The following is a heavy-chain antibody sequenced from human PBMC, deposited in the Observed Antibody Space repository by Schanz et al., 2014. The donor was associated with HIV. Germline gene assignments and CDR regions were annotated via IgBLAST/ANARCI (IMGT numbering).Heavy chain of an antibody. Sequence: EVQLVESGGGLVQPGGSLRLSCAASGFTFMRHTMNWVRQAPGKGLEWVANIKQDGSEKYYVDSVKGRFTISRDNAKKSLYLQMNTLRAEDTAVYYCARDRGSGPYYYYGMDVWGQGTTVTVSS. V-gene: IGHV3-7*01. CDR2: IKQDGSEK. CDR1: GFTFMRHT. CDR3: ARDRGSGPYYYYGMDV. D-gene: IGHD3-10*01. J-gene: IGHJ6*02.